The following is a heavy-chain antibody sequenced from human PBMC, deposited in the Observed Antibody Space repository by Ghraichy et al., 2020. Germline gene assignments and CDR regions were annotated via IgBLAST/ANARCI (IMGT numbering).Heavy chain of an antibody. CDR3: ARDPTGTTFPLYYFDY. Sequence: ASVKVSCKASGYTFTGYYMHWVRQAPGQGLEWMGWINPNSGGTNYAQKFQGRVTMTRDTSISTAYMELSRLRSDDTAVYYCARDPTGTTFPLYYFDYWGQGTLFTVSS. V-gene: IGHV1-2*02. D-gene: IGHD1-1*01. J-gene: IGHJ4*02. CDR1: GYTFTGYY. CDR2: INPNSGGT.